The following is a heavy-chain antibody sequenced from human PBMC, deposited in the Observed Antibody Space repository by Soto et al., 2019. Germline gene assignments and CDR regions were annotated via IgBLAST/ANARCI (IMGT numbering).Heavy chain of an antibody. CDR1: GYTFTGHC. CDR3: GRGRSGQIVVFY. CDR2: IGPESGAT. D-gene: IGHD1-26*01. V-gene: IGHV1-2*02. Sequence: ASVKVSCKASGYTFTGHCIHWVRQAPEQGPEWMGEIGPESGATRYAQRFQGRVTMTRDMSITTVYMELNNLSPDDTAVYYCGRGRSGQIVVFYWGQGTPVTVSS. J-gene: IGHJ4*02.